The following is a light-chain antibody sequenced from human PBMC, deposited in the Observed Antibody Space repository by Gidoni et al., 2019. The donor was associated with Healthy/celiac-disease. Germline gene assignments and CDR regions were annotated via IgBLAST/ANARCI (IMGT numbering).Light chain of an antibody. CDR1: SSNIGSNY. Sequence: QSVLPPPPSPSGTPRQRVTIPCSGSSSNIGSNYVYWYQQLPGTAPKLLIYRNNQRPSGVPDRFSGSKSGTSASLAISGLRSEDEADYYCAAWDDSLSGYVFGTGTKVTVL. CDR2: RNN. J-gene: IGLJ1*01. CDR3: AAWDDSLSGYV. V-gene: IGLV1-47*01.